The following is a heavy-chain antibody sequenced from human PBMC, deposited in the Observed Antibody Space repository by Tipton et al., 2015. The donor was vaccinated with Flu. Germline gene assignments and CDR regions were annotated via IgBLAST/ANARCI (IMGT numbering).Heavy chain of an antibody. CDR3: AREGAAAAFDY. CDR2: ISSSGSTI. D-gene: IGHD6-13*01. CDR1: GFTFSDYY. Sequence: LSLTCAASGFTFSDYYMSWIRQAPGKGLEWVSYISSSGSTIYYADSVKDRFTISRDNAKNSLYLQMNSLRAEDTAVYYCAREGAAAAFDYWGQGTLVTVSS. J-gene: IGHJ4*02. V-gene: IGHV3-11*01.